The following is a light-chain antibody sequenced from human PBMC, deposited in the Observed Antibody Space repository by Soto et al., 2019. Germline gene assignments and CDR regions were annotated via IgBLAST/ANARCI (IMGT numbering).Light chain of an antibody. Sequence: DMQMTQSPSSLSASVGDRVTITCQASQDISNYLNWYQQKPGKAPKLLIYKASTLKSGFPSRFSGSGSGTEFTLTISCLQSEDFATYYCQQYYSYPWTFGQGTKVDIK. V-gene: IGKV1-33*01. CDR3: QQYYSYPWT. CDR2: KAS. CDR1: QDISNY. J-gene: IGKJ1*01.